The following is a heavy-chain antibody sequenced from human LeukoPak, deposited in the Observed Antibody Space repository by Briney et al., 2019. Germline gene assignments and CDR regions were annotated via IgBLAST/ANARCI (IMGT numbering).Heavy chain of an antibody. J-gene: IGHJ4*02. V-gene: IGHV3-23*01. Sequence: TGGSLRLSCAASGFTFAGHAMSWVRQAPGKGLEWVSSISGSGLSTYYADSVKGRFTISRDNSDNTLYLQMNSLRAEDAAIYYCAKYQGVVGATTRGYFDYWGRGTLVTVSS. D-gene: IGHD1-26*01. CDR2: ISGSGLST. CDR1: GFTFAGHA. CDR3: AKYQGVVGATTRGYFDY.